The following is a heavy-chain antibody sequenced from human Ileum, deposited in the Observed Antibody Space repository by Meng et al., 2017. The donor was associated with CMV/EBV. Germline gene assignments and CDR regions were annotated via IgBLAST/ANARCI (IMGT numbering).Heavy chain of an antibody. V-gene: IGHV6-1*01. CDR1: GDSVSGNSVS. CDR2: TYYRSRWYN. D-gene: IGHD6-13*01. Sequence: GQLQQSGPGLVEPSPTPPLTWAIAGDSVSGNSVSWNWIRQSPSRGLEWLGRTYYRSRWYNDYAESVKSRITINPDTSTNQFSLDLSSVTPEDTAIYYCARGESSSLDYWGQGTLVTVSS. J-gene: IGHJ4*02. CDR3: ARGESSSLDY.